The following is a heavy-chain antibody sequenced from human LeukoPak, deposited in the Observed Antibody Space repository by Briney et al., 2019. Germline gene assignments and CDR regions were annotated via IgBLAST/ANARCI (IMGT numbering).Heavy chain of an antibody. J-gene: IGHJ4*02. CDR1: GFTFSSYA. CDR2: ISGSGGST. CDR3: AKAKPYSSIWYWDY. Sequence: GGSLRLSCAASGFTFSSYAMSWVRQAPGKGLEWVSAISGSGGSTYYADSVKGRFTISRDNSKNTLYLQMNSLRAEEPAVYYRAKAKPYSSIWYWDYWGQGTLVTVSP. V-gene: IGHV3-23*01. D-gene: IGHD6-13*01.